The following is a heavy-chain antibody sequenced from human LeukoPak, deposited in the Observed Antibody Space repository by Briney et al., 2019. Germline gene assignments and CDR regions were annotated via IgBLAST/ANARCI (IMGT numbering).Heavy chain of an antibody. CDR1: GFTFSSAW. CDR2: IKSKTDGGTT. J-gene: IGHJ4*02. CDR3: TTDLVGATGGY. D-gene: IGHD1-26*01. Sequence: PGGSLRLSCAASGFTFSSAWMSWVRQAPGRGLEWVGRIKSKTDGGTTDYAAPVKGRFTISRDDSKNTLFLQMNSLKTEDTAVYYCTTDLVGATGGYWGQGTLVTVSS. V-gene: IGHV3-15*01.